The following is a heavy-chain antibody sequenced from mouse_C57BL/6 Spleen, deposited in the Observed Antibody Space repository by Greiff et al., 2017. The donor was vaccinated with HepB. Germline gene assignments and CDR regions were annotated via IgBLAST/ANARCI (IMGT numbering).Heavy chain of an antibody. CDR1: GFTFSSYA. V-gene: IGHV5-4*01. CDR2: ISDGGSYT. D-gene: IGHD1-1*01. CDR3: ARESISNYYGSSRFAY. Sequence: EVHLVESGGGLVKPGGSLKLSCAASGFTFSSYAMSWVRQTPEKRLEWVATISDGGSYTYYPDNVKGRFTISRDNAKNNLYLQMSHLKSEDTAMYYCARESISNYYGSSRFAYWGQGTLVTVSA. J-gene: IGHJ3*01.